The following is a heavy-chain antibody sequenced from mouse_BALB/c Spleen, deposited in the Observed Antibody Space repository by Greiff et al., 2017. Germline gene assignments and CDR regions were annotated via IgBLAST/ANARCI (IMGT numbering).Heavy chain of an antibody. J-gene: IGHJ1*01. V-gene: IGHV5-6-5*01. Sequence: EVKLMESGGGLVKPGGSLKLSCAASGFTFSSYAMSWVRQTPEKRLEWVASISSGGSTYYPDSVKGRFTISRDNAMNILYLQMSSLRSEDTAMYYCARDGFITTVGFPYWYFDVWGAGTTVTVSA. CDR1: GFTFSSYA. D-gene: IGHD1-1*01. CDR2: ISSGGST. CDR3: ARDGFITTVGFPYWYFDV.